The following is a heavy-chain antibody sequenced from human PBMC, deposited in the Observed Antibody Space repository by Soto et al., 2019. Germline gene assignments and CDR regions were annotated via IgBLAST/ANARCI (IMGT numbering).Heavy chain of an antibody. CDR2: ISGSGGST. CDR1: GFTFSSYA. J-gene: IGHJ4*02. D-gene: IGHD1-26*01. Sequence: EVQLLESGGGLVQPGGSLRLSCAASGFTFSSYAMSWVRQAPGKGLEWVSAISGSGGSTYYADSVKGRFTISRDNSKNTLYRQMNSLRAEDTAVYYCAKVWRPDRVGAKPLGYFDYWGQGTLVIVSS. V-gene: IGHV3-23*01. CDR3: AKVWRPDRVGAKPLGYFDY.